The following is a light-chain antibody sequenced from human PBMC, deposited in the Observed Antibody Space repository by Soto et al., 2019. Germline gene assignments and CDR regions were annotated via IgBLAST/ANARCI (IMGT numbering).Light chain of an antibody. CDR1: ALPKQY. Sequence: SYELTQPPAVSVSPGQTARITCSGDALPKQYSYWYQQKPGQAPVLAMCKDTERPSGIPARISGSRSGTTVTLTISGVQAEDEADYYCQSADSSGTRLFGGGTQLTVL. CDR3: QSADSSGTRL. V-gene: IGLV3-25*02. CDR2: KDT. J-gene: IGLJ3*02.